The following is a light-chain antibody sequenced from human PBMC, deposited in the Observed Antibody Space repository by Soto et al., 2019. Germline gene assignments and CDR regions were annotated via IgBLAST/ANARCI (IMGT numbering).Light chain of an antibody. J-gene: IGKJ2*01. V-gene: IGKV3-15*01. CDR3: QQYNNWPPYT. CDR1: QSVSSD. Sequence: EIVMTQSPATLSVSPGERATLSCGASQSVSSDLAWYQQKPGQAPRLLIYGAFIRATGIPARFSGSGSGTEFTLTISSLQSEDFAVYYCQQYNNWPPYTFGQGTKLEI. CDR2: GAF.